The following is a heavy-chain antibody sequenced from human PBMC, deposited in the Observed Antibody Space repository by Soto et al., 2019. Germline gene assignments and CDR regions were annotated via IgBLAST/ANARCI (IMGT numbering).Heavy chain of an antibody. CDR3: ARGGGSTKVDY. V-gene: IGHV4-31*03. CDR1: GGSITSSGYY. D-gene: IGHD2-2*01. CDR2: TSNSGST. J-gene: IGHJ4*02. Sequence: QVQLQESGPGLVKPSQTLSLTCTVSGGSITSSGYYWSWIRQHPGEGLEWIGFTSNSGSTSYNPSPKSRVTISGGTASNQVSLNLKSVTAADTAFYYCARGGGSTKVDYWGQGTLVTVSP.